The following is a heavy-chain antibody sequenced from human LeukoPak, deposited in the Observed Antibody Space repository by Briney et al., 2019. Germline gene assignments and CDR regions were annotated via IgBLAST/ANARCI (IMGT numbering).Heavy chain of an antibody. CDR1: GGSISSGDYY. Sequence: PSETLSLTCTVSGGSISSGDYYWSWIRQPPGKGLEWIGYIYYSGSTYYNPSLKSRITISVDTSKNQFSLKLNSVTAADTAVYYCARDPSRGLDYWGQGTLVTVSS. J-gene: IGHJ4*02. V-gene: IGHV4-30-4*01. CDR2: IYYSGST. CDR3: ARDPSRGLDY.